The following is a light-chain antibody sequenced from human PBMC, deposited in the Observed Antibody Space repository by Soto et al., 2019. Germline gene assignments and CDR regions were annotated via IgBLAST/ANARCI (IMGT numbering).Light chain of an antibody. J-gene: IGKJ2*01. V-gene: IGKV3D-15*01. CDR3: QQYHNVYT. CDR1: QSVSSSY. CDR2: AAS. Sequence: EIVLTQSPGTLSVSPGERATLSCRASQSVSSSYLAWYQQQPGQAPRLLIYAASTRAAGIPARFSGSGSGTDSTLSITSLQSEDFGIYYCQQYHNVYTCGQGTKVEIK.